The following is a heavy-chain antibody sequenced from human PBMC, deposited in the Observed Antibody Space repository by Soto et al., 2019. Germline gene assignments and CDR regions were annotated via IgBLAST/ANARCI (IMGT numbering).Heavy chain of an antibody. J-gene: IGHJ5*02. CDR3: ARVSRSFDWLFPAPFNWFDP. CDR2: ISAYNGNT. D-gene: IGHD3-9*01. V-gene: IGHV1-18*01. CDR1: GYTFTSYG. Sequence: ASVKVSCKASGYTFTSYGISWVRQAPGQGLEWMGWISAYNGNTNYAQKLQGRVTMTTDTSTSTAYMELRSLRSDDTAVYYCARVSRSFDWLFPAPFNWFDPWGQGTLVTVSS.